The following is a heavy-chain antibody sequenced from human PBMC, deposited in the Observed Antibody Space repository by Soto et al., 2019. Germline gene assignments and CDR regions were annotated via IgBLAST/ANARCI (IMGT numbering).Heavy chain of an antibody. V-gene: IGHV4-39*01. CDR3: ASHPDYCSGGSCYTPFDY. D-gene: IGHD2-15*01. CDR1: GGSISSSSYY. J-gene: IGHJ4*02. CDR2: IYYSGST. Sequence: QLQLQESGPGLVKPSETLSLTCTVSGGSISSSSYYWVWIRQPPGKGLEWIGSIYYSGSTYYNTSLKSRVPISVDKSKNPFAMKLSSVTAADTAVYYCASHPDYCSGGSCYTPFDYWGQGTLVTVAS.